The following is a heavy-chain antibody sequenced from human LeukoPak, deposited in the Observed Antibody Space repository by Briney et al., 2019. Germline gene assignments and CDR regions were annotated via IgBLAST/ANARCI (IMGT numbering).Heavy chain of an antibody. D-gene: IGHD4-17*01. CDR3: ARGGDYGDYEDWFDP. J-gene: IGHJ5*02. CDR2: ISSSSSYI. CDR1: GFTFSSYS. Sequence: GGSLTLSCSASGFTFSSYSMNWVRPAPGKGLEWVSSISSSSSYIYYADSVKGRFTISRDNAKNTLYLQMNSLRAEDTAVYYCARGGDYGDYEDWFDPWGQGTLVTVSS. V-gene: IGHV3-21*01.